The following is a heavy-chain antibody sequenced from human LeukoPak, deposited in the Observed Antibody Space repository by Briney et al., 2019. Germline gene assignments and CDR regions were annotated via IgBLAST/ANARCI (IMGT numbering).Heavy chain of an antibody. D-gene: IGHD3-10*01. CDR1: GFTFSSSW. CDR3: ERGGRPDY. V-gene: IGHV3-7*01. CDR2: IKEDGREK. Sequence: GGSLRLSCATSGFTFSSSWMSWVRQAPGKGLECVANIKEDGREKYYVDSVKGRFTISRDNAKNSLYLQMSSLRAEDTAVYYCERGGRPDYWGQGTLVTVSS. J-gene: IGHJ4*02.